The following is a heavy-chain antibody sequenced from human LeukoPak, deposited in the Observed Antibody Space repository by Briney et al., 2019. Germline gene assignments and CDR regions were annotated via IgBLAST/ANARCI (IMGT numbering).Heavy chain of an antibody. Sequence: KTSETLSLTCAVSGGSVSSGSYYWSWIRQPPGKGLEWIGYIYYSGSTNYNPSLKSRVTISVDTSKNQFSLKLSSVTAADTAVYYCARVVRTANNDYGDTNSGFDPWGQGTLVTVSS. CDR1: GGSVSSGSYY. J-gene: IGHJ5*02. CDR3: ARVVRTANNDYGDTNSGFDP. CDR2: IYYSGST. D-gene: IGHD4-17*01. V-gene: IGHV4-61*01.